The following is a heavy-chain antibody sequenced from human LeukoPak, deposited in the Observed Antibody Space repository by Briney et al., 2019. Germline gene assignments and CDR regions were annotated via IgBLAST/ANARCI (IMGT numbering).Heavy chain of an antibody. Sequence: PGGSLRLSCAASGFTFCDYSMNWVRQAPGKGLEWASSISSSSSYIYYADSVKGRFTISRDNAKNSLYLQMNSLRAEGTAVYYCARVQGDGTDYWGQGTLVTVSS. CDR2: ISSSSSYI. CDR3: ARVQGDGTDY. J-gene: IGHJ4*02. V-gene: IGHV3-21*01. D-gene: IGHD5-24*01. CDR1: GFTFCDYS.